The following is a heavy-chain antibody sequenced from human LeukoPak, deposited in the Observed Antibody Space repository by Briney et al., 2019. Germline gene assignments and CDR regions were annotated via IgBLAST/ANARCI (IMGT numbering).Heavy chain of an antibody. CDR1: GGTFSSYA. D-gene: IGHD6-13*01. J-gene: IGHJ6*02. Sequence: SVEVSCKASGGTFSSYAISWVPQAPGQGLEWMGGIIPIFGTANYAQKFQGRVTITADESTSTAYMELSSLRSEDTAVYYCARVAAAYYYYGMDVWGQGTTVTVSS. V-gene: IGHV1-69*13. CDR2: IIPIFGTA. CDR3: ARVAAAYYYYGMDV.